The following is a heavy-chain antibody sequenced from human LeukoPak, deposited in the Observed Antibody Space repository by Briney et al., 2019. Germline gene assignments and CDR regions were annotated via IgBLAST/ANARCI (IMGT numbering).Heavy chain of an antibody. D-gene: IGHD6-19*01. CDR3: ARTKGIAVALGIFN. CDR1: GYTFTGYY. CDR2: INPNSGGT. V-gene: IGHV1-2*02. Sequence: ASVKVSCKASGYTFTGYYMHWVRQAPGQGLEWMGWINPNSGGTNYAQKFQGRVTMTRDTSISTAYMELSRLRSDDTAVYYCARTKGIAVALGIFNWGQGTLVTVSS. J-gene: IGHJ4*02.